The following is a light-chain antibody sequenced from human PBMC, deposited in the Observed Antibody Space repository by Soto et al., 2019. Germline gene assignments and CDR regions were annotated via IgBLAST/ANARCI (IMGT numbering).Light chain of an antibody. J-gene: IGKJ2*01. Sequence: EIVMTQSPATLSVSPGERATLSCRASQSVSSNLAWYQQKPGQAPTLVIYGASALATGIPARFSGSGSGTKFSCNISSRQSEDFAVYYFQHYNNWPFTFGQGKQLAIK. CDR2: GAS. V-gene: IGKV3-15*01. CDR1: QSVSSN. CDR3: QHYNNWPFT.